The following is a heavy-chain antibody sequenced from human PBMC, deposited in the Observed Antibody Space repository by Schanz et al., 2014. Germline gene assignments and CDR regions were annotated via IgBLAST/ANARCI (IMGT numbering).Heavy chain of an antibody. CDR2: ISGSGGST. CDR1: GFTFSSYA. Sequence: EVQLVESGGGLVQPGGSLRLSCAASGFTFSSYAMSWVRQAPGKGLEWVSAISGSGGSTYYADSVKGRFTISRDNSKNTLYLQMNSLQTEDTAVYYFTADLWFGAVWGVWWGQGTLVTVSS. CDR3: TADLWFGAVWGVW. J-gene: IGHJ4*02. V-gene: IGHV3-23*04. D-gene: IGHD3-10*01.